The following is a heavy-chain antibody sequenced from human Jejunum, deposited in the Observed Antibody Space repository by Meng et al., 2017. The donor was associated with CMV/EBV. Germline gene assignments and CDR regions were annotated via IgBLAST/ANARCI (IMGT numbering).Heavy chain of an antibody. D-gene: IGHD1-26*01. J-gene: IGHJ4*02. V-gene: IGHV1-18*01. CDR1: GYTFTNYG. CDR3: ARVEVGITSGDY. CDR2: SSAYNGNT. Sequence: QAQFVLSGGEVKKTGASLKVSCKASGYTFTNYGITWVRSAPGQGLEWMGWSSAYNGNTNYAQTLQGRVTMTTDTSTSTAYMELRSLRSDDTAVYYCARVEVGITSGDYWGQGTLVTVSS.